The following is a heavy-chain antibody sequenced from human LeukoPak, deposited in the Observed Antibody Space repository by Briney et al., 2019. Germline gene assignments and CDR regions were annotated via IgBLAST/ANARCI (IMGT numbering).Heavy chain of an antibody. CDR2: IYPADSDI. CDR3: ARRQGQQLVGQADY. D-gene: IGHD6-13*01. CDR1: GYSFSTYW. Sequence: GESLKISCKGSGYSFSTYWIAWVRQMPGKGLEWMGIIYPADSDIRYSPSFQGQVTISADKSISTAYLQWSSLKASDTAMYYCARRQGQQLVGQADYWGQGTLVTVCS. V-gene: IGHV5-51*01. J-gene: IGHJ4*02.